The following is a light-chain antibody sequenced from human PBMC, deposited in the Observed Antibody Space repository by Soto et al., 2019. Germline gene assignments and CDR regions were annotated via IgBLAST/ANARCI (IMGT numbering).Light chain of an antibody. J-gene: IGKJ3*01. V-gene: IGKV1-39*01. CDR1: QSISNY. CDR2: AAS. CDR3: QQSYSNVKLT. Sequence: DIQMTQSPSSLSASVGDRVTITCRASQSISNYLNWYQQKPGKAPKLLIYAASSLQSGVPSRFSGSGSGTDFTLTISSQQPEDFATYYCQQSYSNVKLTFGPGTKVDIK.